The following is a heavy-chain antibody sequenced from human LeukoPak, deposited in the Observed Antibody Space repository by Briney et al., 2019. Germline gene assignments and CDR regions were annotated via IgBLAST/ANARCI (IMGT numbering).Heavy chain of an antibody. CDR3: ARVVVVSRCCMDV. J-gene: IGHJ6*02. CDR2: INHSGST. V-gene: IGHV4-34*01. D-gene: IGHD2-15*01. Sequence: SETLSLTCAVYGGSFSGYYWSWIRQPPGKGLEWIGEINHSGSTNYNPSLKSRVTISVDTSKNQFSLKLSSVTAADTAVYYCARVVVVSRCCMDVWGQGTTVTVSS. CDR1: GGSFSGYY.